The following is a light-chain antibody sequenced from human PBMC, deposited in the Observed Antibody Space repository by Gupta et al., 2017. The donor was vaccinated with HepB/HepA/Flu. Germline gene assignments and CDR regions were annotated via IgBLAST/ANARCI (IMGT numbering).Light chain of an antibody. J-gene: IGLJ3*02. V-gene: IGLV6-57*03. CDR2: EDN. CDR1: SGSIASNY. CDR3: QSYDSSNQV. Sequence: NFLLPPPHSVSESPGKTVTISCTRSSGSIASNYVQWYQQRPGSAPTPVIYEDNQRPSGVPDRFSGSIDSSSNSASLTISGLKTEDEADYYCQSYDSSNQVFGGGTKLTVL.